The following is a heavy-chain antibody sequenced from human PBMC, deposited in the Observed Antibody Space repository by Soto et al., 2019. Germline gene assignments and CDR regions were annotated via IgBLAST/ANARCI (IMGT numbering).Heavy chain of an antibody. CDR1: GYSFTSYW. CDR2: IYPGDSDT. D-gene: IGHD3-10*01. Sequence: GESLKISCKGSGYSFTSYWIGWVRQMPGKGLEWMGIIYPGDSDTRYSPSFQGQVTISADKSISTAYLQWSSLKASDTAMYYCARQRGGVRGVIINRIYYYGMDVWGQGTTVTVSS. V-gene: IGHV5-51*01. J-gene: IGHJ6*02. CDR3: ARQRGGVRGVIINRIYYYGMDV.